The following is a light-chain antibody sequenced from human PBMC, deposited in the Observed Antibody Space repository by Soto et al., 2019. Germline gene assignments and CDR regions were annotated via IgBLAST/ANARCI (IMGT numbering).Light chain of an antibody. CDR2: GAS. V-gene: IGKV3-15*01. Sequence: EKVMTQSPATLSMSPGERATLSCRASQSVGSFLAWYQQKPGQAPRLLIYGASTRGTGIPARFSGSGSGTEFTLTISSLQSEDFAVYYCQQYTNWPSWTFGQGTKVE. J-gene: IGKJ1*01. CDR1: QSVGSF. CDR3: QQYTNWPSWT.